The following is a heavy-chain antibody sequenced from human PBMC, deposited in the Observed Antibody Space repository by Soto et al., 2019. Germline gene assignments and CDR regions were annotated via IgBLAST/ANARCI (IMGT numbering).Heavy chain of an antibody. CDR3: SRFCSSVSCYDEI. CDR1: GYPFTGHY. V-gene: IGHV1-2*02. D-gene: IGHD2-15*01. J-gene: IGHJ3*02. CDR2: INPNSGST. Sequence: AAVKVSCKASGYPFTGHYIHWVRQAPGQGLEWMGWINPNSGSTNDAQKFQGRVTMTKDTSISTTYMDLSRLRSDDTAVYYCSRFCSSVSCYDEIWGQGTMVTVSS.